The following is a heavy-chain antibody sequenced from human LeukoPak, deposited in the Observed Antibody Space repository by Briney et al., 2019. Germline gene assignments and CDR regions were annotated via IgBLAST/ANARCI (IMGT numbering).Heavy chain of an antibody. CDR3: AKVCGDYGDAFDI. CDR2: ISYDGSNK. CDR1: GVTFSSYG. J-gene: IGHJ3*02. Sequence: VGCLRLSCAASGVTFSSYGIRWVRQAPGEGQEWVAVISYDGSNKYYADSVKGRFTISRDNSTNTLYLQINSLGAGDTAVYYCAKVCGDYGDAFDIWGQGTMVTVSS. D-gene: IGHD4-17*01. V-gene: IGHV3-30*18.